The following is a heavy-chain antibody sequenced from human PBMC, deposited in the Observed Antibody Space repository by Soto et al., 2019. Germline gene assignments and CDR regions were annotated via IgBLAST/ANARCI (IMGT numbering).Heavy chain of an antibody. CDR2: IYYSGST. Sequence: SETLSLTSTVSGGSISSYYWSWIRQPPGKGLEWIGYIYYSGSTNYNPSLKSRVTISVDTSKKQFSLKLSSVTAADTAVYYCARVNYYGSGSYPFYYFDYWGQGTLVTVSS. CDR3: ARVNYYGSGSYPFYYFDY. D-gene: IGHD3-10*01. CDR1: GGSISSYY. V-gene: IGHV4-59*01. J-gene: IGHJ4*02.